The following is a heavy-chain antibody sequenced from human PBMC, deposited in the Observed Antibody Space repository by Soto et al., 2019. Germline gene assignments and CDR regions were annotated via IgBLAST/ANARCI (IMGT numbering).Heavy chain of an antibody. Sequence: PXGSLTLSFAASGFIVSSYWMSWVRQAPGQGLEWVANIKQDGSKIYYADSVKGRFTISRDNAKNSLYLQMNSLRAEDTALYYCPRDNNHGYDFDLWGQGTLVTVSS. V-gene: IGHV3-7*03. CDR2: IKQDGSKI. CDR3: PRDNNHGYDFDL. D-gene: IGHD5-12*01. J-gene: IGHJ4*02. CDR1: GFIVSSYW.